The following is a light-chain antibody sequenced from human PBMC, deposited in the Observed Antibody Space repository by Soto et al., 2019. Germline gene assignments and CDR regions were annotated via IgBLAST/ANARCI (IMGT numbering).Light chain of an antibody. CDR3: QKSNSDPFA. V-gene: IGKV1-27*01. Sequence: DIPMTQSPSSLSASVGDIATITCRASQGISTYSAWYHHKPGQVPKLLIYAASTLQSGVPSRFSGSGSGTDFTVTLSSLQPEDVATLDFQKSNSDPFAFGPGNKVDLK. J-gene: IGKJ3*01. CDR1: QGISTY. CDR2: AAS.